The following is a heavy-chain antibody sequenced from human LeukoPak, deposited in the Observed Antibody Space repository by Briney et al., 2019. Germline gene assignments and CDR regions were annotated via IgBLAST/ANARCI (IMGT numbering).Heavy chain of an antibody. CDR1: GYTFTGYY. CDR3: ARPRRDGYNYVF. D-gene: IGHD5-24*01. J-gene: IGHJ4*02. CDR2: INPNSGGT. Sequence: ASVKVSCKASGYTFTGYYMHWLRQAPGQGLEWMGWINPNSGGTNYAQKFQGRVTMTRDASISTAYMELSRLRSDDTAVYYCARPRRDGYNYVFWGQGTLVTVSS. V-gene: IGHV1-2*02.